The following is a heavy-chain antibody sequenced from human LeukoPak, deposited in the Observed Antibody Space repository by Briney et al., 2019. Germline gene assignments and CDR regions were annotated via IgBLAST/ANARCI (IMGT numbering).Heavy chain of an antibody. Sequence: GGSLRLSCAASGFTFSSYSMNWVRQAPGKGLEWVSNISGGGSEKFYADSVKGRFSISRDNAKNSVSLQMSSLRAEDTAVYYCARESKGYNILTGYYTQLYYWGQGTRVTVSS. CDR2: ISGGGSEK. J-gene: IGHJ4*02. D-gene: IGHD3-9*01. CDR1: GFTFSSYS. CDR3: ARESKGYNILTGYYTQLYY. V-gene: IGHV3-7*01.